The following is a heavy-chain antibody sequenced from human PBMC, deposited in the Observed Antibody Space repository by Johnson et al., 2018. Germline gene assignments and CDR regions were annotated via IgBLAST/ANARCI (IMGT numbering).Heavy chain of an antibody. CDR2: IKARAAGGTP. CDR1: GFIFSNAY. Sequence: VQLVQSGGGLVKPGGSLRLSCAASGFIFSNAYMTWVRQTPGQGLEWVGRIKARAAGGTPDYAAFVKGRVTIPRDDSENMFHLQMNSLKNEDTAVYYCTTVSFDWPFWGQGTQVTVSS. D-gene: IGHD3-9*01. CDR3: TTVSFDWPF. V-gene: IGHV3-15*01. J-gene: IGHJ4*02.